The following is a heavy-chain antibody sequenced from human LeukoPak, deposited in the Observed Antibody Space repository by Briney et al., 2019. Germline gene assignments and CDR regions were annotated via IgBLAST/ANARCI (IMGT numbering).Heavy chain of an antibody. CDR2: INHSGST. CDR1: GGSFSGYY. J-gene: IGHJ5*02. D-gene: IGHD3-10*01. CDR3: ARDMVRGVIIQGAFDP. Sequence: PSETLSLTCAVYGGSFSGYYWSWIRQPPGKGLEWIGEINHSGSTNYNPSLKSRATMSVDTSKNQFSLKLSSVTAAGTAVYYCARDMVRGVIIQGAFDPWGQGTLVTVSS. V-gene: IGHV4-34*01.